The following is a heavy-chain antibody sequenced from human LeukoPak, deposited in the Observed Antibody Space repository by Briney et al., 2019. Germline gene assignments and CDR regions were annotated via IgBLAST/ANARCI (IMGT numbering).Heavy chain of an antibody. CDR2: IFSSSTYI. D-gene: IGHD2/OR15-2a*01. V-gene: IGHV3-21*03. J-gene: IGHJ4*02. CDR1: GFAFNTYS. CDR3: ARDFYDGFALDY. Sequence: GGSLRLSCAASGFAFNTYSMNWVRQAPGKGLEWVSFIFSSSTYIYYTDSVKGRFTISRDNARNSLYLQMDNLRAEDTGVYYCARDFYDGFALDYWGRGTLVTVSS.